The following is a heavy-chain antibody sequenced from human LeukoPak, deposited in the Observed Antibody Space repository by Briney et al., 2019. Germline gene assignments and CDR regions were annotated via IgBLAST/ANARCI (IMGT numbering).Heavy chain of an antibody. Sequence: GGSLRLSCSASGFTFSSYAMHWVRQAPGKGLEYVSAISGNGGSTYYADSVKGRFTISRDNSKNTLYLQMSSLRAEDTAVYYCVKDTYGSGSYYNPGGDFDYWGQGTLVTVSS. CDR2: ISGNGGST. D-gene: IGHD3-10*01. V-gene: IGHV3-64D*06. J-gene: IGHJ4*02. CDR3: VKDTYGSGSYYNPGGDFDY. CDR1: GFTFSSYA.